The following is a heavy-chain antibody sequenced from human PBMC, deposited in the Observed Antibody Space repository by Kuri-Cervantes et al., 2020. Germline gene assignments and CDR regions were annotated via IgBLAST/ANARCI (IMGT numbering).Heavy chain of an antibody. D-gene: IGHD6-19*01. CDR3: ARDPPRSGWLSRYYYGMDV. V-gene: IGHV4-4*07. Sequence: SETLSLTCTVPGGSISSYYWSWIRQPAGKGLEWIGRIYTSGSTNYNPSLKSRVTMSVDTSKNQFSLKLSSVTAADTAVYYCARDPPRSGWLSRYYYGMDVWGQGTTVTVSS. CDR2: IYTSGST. CDR1: GGSISSYY. J-gene: IGHJ6*02.